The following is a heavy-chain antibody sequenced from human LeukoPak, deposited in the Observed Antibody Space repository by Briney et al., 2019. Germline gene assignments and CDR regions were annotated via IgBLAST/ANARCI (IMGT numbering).Heavy chain of an antibody. CDR3: ARELKYSSSWYEGSSDYYYGMDG. CDR2: INPSGGST. D-gene: IGHD6-13*01. V-gene: IGHV1-46*01. Sequence: ASVKVSCTASGYTFTSYYMHWVRQAPGQGLEWMGIINPSGGSTSYAQKFQGRVTMTRDTSTSTVYMELSSLRSEDTAVYYCARELKYSSSWYEGSSDYYYGMDGWGQGTTVTVSS. J-gene: IGHJ6*02. CDR1: GYTFTSYY.